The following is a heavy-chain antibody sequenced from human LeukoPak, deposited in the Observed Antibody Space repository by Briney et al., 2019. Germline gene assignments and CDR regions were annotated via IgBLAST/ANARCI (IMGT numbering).Heavy chain of an antibody. Sequence: SQTLSLTCTVSGGSISSGDYYWRWIRQPPGKGLEWIGYIYYSGSTYYNPSLKSRVTISVDTSKNQFSLKLSSVTAADTAVYYCARVTGGSGSYYSPLHYYFDYWGQGTLVTVSS. D-gene: IGHD3-10*01. CDR2: IYYSGST. V-gene: IGHV4-30-4*01. CDR3: ARVTGGSGSYYSPLHYYFDY. J-gene: IGHJ4*02. CDR1: GGSISSGDYY.